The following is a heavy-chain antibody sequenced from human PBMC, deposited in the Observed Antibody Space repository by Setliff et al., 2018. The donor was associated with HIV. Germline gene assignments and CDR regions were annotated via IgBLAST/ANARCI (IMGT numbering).Heavy chain of an antibody. J-gene: IGHJ4*02. D-gene: IGHD2-15*01. CDR1: GVSISSGRYY. Sequence: SETLSLTCTVSGVSISSGRYYWSWIRQPAGSGLEWIGHFFTGTTNYNPSLRGRVTVSVDMSKNQFFLKLTSVIAEDTAIYYCARIRSGGSSYSDWGQGALVTVS. V-gene: IGHV4-61*09. CDR3: ARIRSGGSSYSD. CDR2: FFTGTT.